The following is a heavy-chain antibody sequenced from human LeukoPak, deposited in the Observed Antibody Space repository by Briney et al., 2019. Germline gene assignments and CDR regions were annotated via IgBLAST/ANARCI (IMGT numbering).Heavy chain of an antibody. D-gene: IGHD3-3*01. Sequence: GGSLRLSCAASGFTFSSYWMHWVRQAPGKGLVWVSRINSDGSSKSYADSVKGRFTISRDNAKNTLYLQMNSLRAEDTAVYYCASHRVTIFGVVIPFDPWGQGTLVTVSS. V-gene: IGHV3-74*01. CDR2: INSDGSSK. CDR3: ASHRVTIFGVVIPFDP. J-gene: IGHJ5*02. CDR1: GFTFSSYW.